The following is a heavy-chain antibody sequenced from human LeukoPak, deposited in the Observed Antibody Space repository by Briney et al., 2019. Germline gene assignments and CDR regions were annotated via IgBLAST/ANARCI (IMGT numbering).Heavy chain of an antibody. CDR3: ARFSMIAGNWFDP. J-gene: IGHJ5*02. Sequence: ASVKVSCKASGGTFSSYTISWVRQAPGQGLEWMGRIIPILGIANYAQKFQGRVTITADKSTSTAYMELSSLRSEDTAVYYCARFSMIAGNWFDPWGQGTLVTVSS. V-gene: IGHV1-69*02. D-gene: IGHD3-22*01. CDR2: IIPILGIA. CDR1: GGTFSSYT.